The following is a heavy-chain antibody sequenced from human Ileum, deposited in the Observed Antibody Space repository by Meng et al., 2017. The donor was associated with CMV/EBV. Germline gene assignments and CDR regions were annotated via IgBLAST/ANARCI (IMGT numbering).Heavy chain of an antibody. V-gene: IGHV3-48*03. Sequence: GESLKISCEASGFTFKNCEMNWVRQVPGKGLEWISFITGSSSSIYYADSVKGRFTISRDNAKNSLFLQMNSVKAEDTAVYYCPTAGGPTQGAFDIWGQGTMVTVSS. J-gene: IGHJ3*02. CDR1: GFTFKNCE. CDR3: PTAGGPTQGAFDI. CDR2: ITGSSSSI. D-gene: IGHD1-14*01.